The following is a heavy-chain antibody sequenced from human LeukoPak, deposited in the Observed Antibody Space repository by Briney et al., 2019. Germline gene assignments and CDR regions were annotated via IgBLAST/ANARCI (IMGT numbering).Heavy chain of an antibody. CDR3: AKHYCSSTSCHGDY. CDR2: ISGSGGST. V-gene: IGHV3-23*01. Sequence: GGSLRLSCAASGFTFSSDAMSWVRQAPGKGLEWVSAISGSGGSTYYADSVKGRFTISRDNSKNTLYLQMNSLRAEDTAVYYCAKHYCSSTSCHGDYWGQGTLVTVSS. D-gene: IGHD2-2*01. J-gene: IGHJ4*02. CDR1: GFTFSSDA.